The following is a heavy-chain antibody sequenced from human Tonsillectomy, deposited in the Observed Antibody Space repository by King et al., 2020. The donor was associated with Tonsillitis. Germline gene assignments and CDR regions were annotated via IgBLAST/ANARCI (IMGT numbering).Heavy chain of an antibody. V-gene: IGHV3-53*01. CDR1: GFTVRSNY. Sequence: VQLVESGGGLIQSGGSLRLSCAASGFTVRSNYMSWVRQAPGKWLEWVSDIYSGGSTNYADSVKGRFTISRDNSKNTLYLQKKSLRAEDTAVYYCARSITYGSGSYPPYYYGMDVWGQGTPVTVSS. CDR2: IYSGGST. D-gene: IGHD3-10*01. CDR3: ARSITYGSGSYPPYYYGMDV. J-gene: IGHJ6*02.